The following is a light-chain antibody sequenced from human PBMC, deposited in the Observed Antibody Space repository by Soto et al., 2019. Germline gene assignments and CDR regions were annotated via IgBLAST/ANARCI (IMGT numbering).Light chain of an antibody. CDR1: QSISSY. V-gene: IGKV1-39*01. Sequence: DIQMSQSPSSLSASVGDRVTITCRASQSISSYLNCYHQKPGKAPNLXXYAASSLQSGVPSRFSGSGSGTDFTLTISRLEPEDFAVYYCQQYGSSHTITFGQGTRLEIK. CDR3: QQYGSSHTIT. J-gene: IGKJ5*01. CDR2: AAS.